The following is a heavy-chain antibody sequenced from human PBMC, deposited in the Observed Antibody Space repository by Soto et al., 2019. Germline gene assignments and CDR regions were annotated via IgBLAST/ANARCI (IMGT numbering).Heavy chain of an antibody. D-gene: IGHD2-15*01. CDR3: AKTVAAHYYYGMDV. CDR2: IIPIFGTA. V-gene: IGHV1-69*13. Sequence: SVKVSCKASGGTFSSYAISWVRQAPGQGLEWMGRIIPIFGTANYAQKFQGRVTITADESTSTAYMELSSLRSEDTAVYYCAKTVAAHYYYGMDVWGQGTTVTVSS. CDR1: GGTFSSYA. J-gene: IGHJ6*02.